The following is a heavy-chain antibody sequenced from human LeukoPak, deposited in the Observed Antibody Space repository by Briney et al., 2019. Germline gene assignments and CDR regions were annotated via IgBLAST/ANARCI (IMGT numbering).Heavy chain of an antibody. CDR2: ISWDSSYT. J-gene: IGHJ6*02. CDR3: ARDLRSGYCSSTSCYAVSDGMDV. V-gene: IGHV3-11*06. Sequence: PGGSLRLSCAASGFTFSDYYMSWIRQAPGRGLEWVSYISWDSSYTSYADSVNGRFTISRDNSKNTLYLQMNSLRAEDTAVYYCARDLRSGYCSSTSCYAVSDGMDVWGQGTTVTVSS. D-gene: IGHD2-2*01. CDR1: GFTFSDYY.